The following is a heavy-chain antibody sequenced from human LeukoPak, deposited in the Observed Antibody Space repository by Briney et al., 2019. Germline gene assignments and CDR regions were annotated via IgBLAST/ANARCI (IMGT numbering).Heavy chain of an antibody. CDR1: GFTFSYYG. J-gene: IGHJ3*02. Sequence: GRSLRLSCAASGFTFSYYGMHWVRQAPGKGQEWVAVISYDGSNKYYAESVKGRFTISRDNSKNTLYLQMNSLRAEDTAVYYCAKDYYDSSGYYNDAFDMWGQGTMVTVSS. CDR3: AKDYYDSSGYYNDAFDM. CDR2: ISYDGSNK. D-gene: IGHD3-22*01. V-gene: IGHV3-30*18.